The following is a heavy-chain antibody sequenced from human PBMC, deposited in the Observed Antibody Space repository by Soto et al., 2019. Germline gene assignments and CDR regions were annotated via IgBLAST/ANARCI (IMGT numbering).Heavy chain of an antibody. CDR2: MNPNSGTT. Sequence: QVQLVQSGAEVRKPGASVKVSCKASGYTFTTYDINWMRQATGQGLEWVGWMNPNSGTTGYAQKFQGRVSMTRDTSMYTAYMELSSLTYEDTAVYYCARNKWETGDFDYWGQGTLVTVSS. D-gene: IGHD1-26*01. CDR1: GYTFTTYD. J-gene: IGHJ4*02. CDR3: ARNKWETGDFDY. V-gene: IGHV1-8*01.